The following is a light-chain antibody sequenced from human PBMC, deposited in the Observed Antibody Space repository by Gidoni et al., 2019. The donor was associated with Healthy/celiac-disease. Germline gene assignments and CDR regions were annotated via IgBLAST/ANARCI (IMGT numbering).Light chain of an antibody. V-gene: IGKV3-20*01. Sequence: EIGLPQSPGTRSLSPVERGTLSCRASKSVSSSYLAWYQQKPGQAPKLLSYGASSRDTGIPDMFSCSGSGTDFTLTISRLEPEDFAVYYCQQYGSSKTFGQGTKLEIK. J-gene: IGKJ2*01. CDR3: QQYGSSKT. CDR1: KSVSSSY. CDR2: GAS.